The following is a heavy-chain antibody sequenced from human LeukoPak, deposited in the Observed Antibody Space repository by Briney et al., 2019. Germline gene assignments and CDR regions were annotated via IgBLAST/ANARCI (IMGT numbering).Heavy chain of an antibody. CDR3: ARDRVVVAATLSSFDY. CDR2: VNWEGART. V-gene: IGHV3-20*04. CDR1: GFVFNDYG. Sequence: GGSLRLSCAASGFVFNDYGMVWVRQAPGKGLEWVAGVNWEGARTAYADSVKGRFTISRDNAQDSLYLQMNSLRADDTAVYYCARDRVVVAATLSSFDYWGQGTLVTVSS. J-gene: IGHJ4*02. D-gene: IGHD2-15*01.